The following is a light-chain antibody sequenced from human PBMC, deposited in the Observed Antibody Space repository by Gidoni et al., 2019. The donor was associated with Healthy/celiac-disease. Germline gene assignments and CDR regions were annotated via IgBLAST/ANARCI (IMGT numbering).Light chain of an antibody. CDR2: AAS. J-gene: IGKJ2*01. Sequence: DIQMTQSPSSLSASVGDRVTITCRASQSISSYLNWYQQKPGKAPKLLIYAASSLQSGVPPRLSGSGSGTDFTLTISSMQPEDFATYYCQQSYSTPYTFGQGTKLEIK. CDR3: QQSYSTPYT. CDR1: QSISSY. V-gene: IGKV1-39*01.